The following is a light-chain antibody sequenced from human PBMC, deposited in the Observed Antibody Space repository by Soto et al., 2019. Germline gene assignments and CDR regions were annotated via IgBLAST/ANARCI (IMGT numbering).Light chain of an antibody. CDR3: ETCDSNTWV. V-gene: IGLV4-60*03. CDR2: LEGSGSY. J-gene: IGLJ3*02. CDR1: SGHSSYN. Sequence: QSVLTQSASASASLGYSVTLTCTLSSGHSSYNIAWHQQQPGKAPRYLMKLEGSGSYNKGSGVPDRFSGSSSGADRYLTISNLQAEDEADYYCETCDSNTWVFGGGTKLTVL.